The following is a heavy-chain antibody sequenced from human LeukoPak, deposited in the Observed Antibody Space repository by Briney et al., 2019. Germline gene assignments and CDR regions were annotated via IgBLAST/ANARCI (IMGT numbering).Heavy chain of an antibody. Sequence: PSETLSLTCAVSGGSINSTNWWSWVRQPPGKGLEWIGEMYQSGNTRYNPSLKSRVTISADKSKNQFSLKVSSVTAADTAVYYCASGDTNNWYAVFDYWGQGTLVTVSS. J-gene: IGHJ4*02. D-gene: IGHD6-13*01. V-gene: IGHV4-4*02. CDR2: MYQSGNT. CDR1: GGSINSTNW. CDR3: ASGDTNNWYAVFDY.